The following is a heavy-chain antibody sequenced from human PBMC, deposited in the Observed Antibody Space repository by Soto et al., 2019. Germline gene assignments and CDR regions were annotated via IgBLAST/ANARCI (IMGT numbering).Heavy chain of an antibody. V-gene: IGHV4-34*01. Sequence: SETLSLTCAVYGGSFSGYYWSWIRQPPGKGLEWIGEINHSGSTNYNPSLKSRVTISVDTSKNQFSLKLSSVTAADTAVYYCARVNSLKGGSFVPWGQGTLVPVT. CDR1: GGSFSGYY. CDR3: ARVNSLKGGSFVP. D-gene: IGHD1-1*01. J-gene: IGHJ5*02. CDR2: INHSGST.